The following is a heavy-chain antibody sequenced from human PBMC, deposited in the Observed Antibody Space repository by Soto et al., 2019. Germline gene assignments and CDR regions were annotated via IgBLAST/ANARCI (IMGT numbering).Heavy chain of an antibody. D-gene: IGHD6-25*01. V-gene: IGHV3-30*03. Sequence: GGSXRLSCASSGWTCISYGMHWVRQAPGEGLEWVAVISYDGSNKYYADSVKGRFTISRDNSKNTLYLQVNSLRAEDTAVYYFATDRGRGYKKFEYRGQGTLV. J-gene: IGHJ4*02. CDR3: ATDRGRGYKKFEY. CDR1: GWTCISYG. CDR2: ISYDGSNK.